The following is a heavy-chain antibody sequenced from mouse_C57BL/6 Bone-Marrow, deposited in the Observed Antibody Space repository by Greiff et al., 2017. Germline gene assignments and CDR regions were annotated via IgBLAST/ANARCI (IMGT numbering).Heavy chain of an antibody. D-gene: IGHD3-1*01. CDR1: GYTFTDYY. CDR3: AKTSTGYRVYFDY. CDR2: IFPGSGST. J-gene: IGHJ2*01. Sequence: VQLQESGPELVKPGASVKISCKASGYTFTDYYINWVKQRPGQGLEWIGWIFPGSGSTYYNEKFKGKATLTVDKSSSTAYMLLSSLTSEDSAVYFCAKTSTGYRVYFDYWGQGTTLTVSS. V-gene: IGHV1-75*01.